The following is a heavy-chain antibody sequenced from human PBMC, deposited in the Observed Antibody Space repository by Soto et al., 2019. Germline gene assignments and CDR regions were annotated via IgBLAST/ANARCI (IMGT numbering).Heavy chain of an antibody. J-gene: IGHJ4*02. Sequence: QLQLQESGPGLVKPSETLSLTCGVSGGSISSSSPYWGWIRQPPGKGLQWIGNIYYTGITYFNPSLKSRVTISVDTSKKQFFLKLTSVTAADTAVYYCATGYGSSWYEYWGQGTLVTVAS. D-gene: IGHD6-13*01. CDR3: ATGYGSSWYEY. CDR2: IYYTGIT. V-gene: IGHV4-39*01. CDR1: GGSISSSSPY.